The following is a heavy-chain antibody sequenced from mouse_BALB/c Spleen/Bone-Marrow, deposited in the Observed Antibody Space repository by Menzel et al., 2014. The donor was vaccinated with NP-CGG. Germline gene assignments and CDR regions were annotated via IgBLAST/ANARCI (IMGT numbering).Heavy chain of an antibody. V-gene: IGHV2-6-7*01. Sequence: VMLVESGPGLVAPSQSLSITCTVSGFSLTGYGVSWVRQPPGKGLEWLGMIWGDGSTDYNSALKSRLSISKDNSKSQVFLKVNSLQTEDTARYYCARDSFLITRALDYWGRGTSVTVSS. J-gene: IGHJ4*01. CDR1: GFSLTGYG. CDR3: ARDSFLITRALDY. CDR2: IWGDGST. D-gene: IGHD2-4*01.